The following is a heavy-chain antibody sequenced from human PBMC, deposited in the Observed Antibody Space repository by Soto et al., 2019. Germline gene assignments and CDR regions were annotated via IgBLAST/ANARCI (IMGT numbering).Heavy chain of an antibody. CDR3: TRALLVWFGSMDV. Sequence: SQTLSLTCAISGDSVSSNSAAWNWIRQSPSRGLEWLGRTYYKSKWYNDYAVSVKSRITLNPDTSKNQFSLQLNSVTPEDTAVYYCTRALLVWFGSMDVWGNGTTVTVSS. V-gene: IGHV6-1*01. J-gene: IGHJ6*03. CDR2: TYYKSKWYN. CDR1: GDSVSSNSAA. D-gene: IGHD3-10*01.